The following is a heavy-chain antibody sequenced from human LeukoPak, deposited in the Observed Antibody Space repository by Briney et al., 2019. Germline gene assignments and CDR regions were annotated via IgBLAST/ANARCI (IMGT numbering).Heavy chain of an antibody. V-gene: IGHV4-4*07. CDR1: GGSISSYY. D-gene: IGHD1-26*01. Sequence: PSETLSLPCTVSGGSISSYYWSWIRQPAGKGLEWIGRIYSGGSTNYNPSLKSRVTMSVDSSNNQFSLKLSSVTAADTAVFYCARENTGSYREFDYWGQGTLVTVSS. J-gene: IGHJ4*02. CDR3: ARENTGSYREFDY. CDR2: IYSGGST.